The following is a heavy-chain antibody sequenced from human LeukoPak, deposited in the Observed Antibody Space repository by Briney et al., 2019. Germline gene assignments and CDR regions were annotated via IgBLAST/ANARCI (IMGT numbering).Heavy chain of an antibody. J-gene: IGHJ6*03. CDR2: IYYSGST. V-gene: IGHV4-31*03. CDR1: GGSISSGGYY. D-gene: IGHD5-24*01. Sequence: TLSLTCTVSGGSISSGGYYWSWIRQHPGKGLEWIGYIYYSGSTYYNPSLKSRVTISVDTSKNQFSLKLSSVTAADTAVYYCARVATIADYYYYYMDVWGKGTTVTVSS. CDR3: ARVATIADYYYYYMDV.